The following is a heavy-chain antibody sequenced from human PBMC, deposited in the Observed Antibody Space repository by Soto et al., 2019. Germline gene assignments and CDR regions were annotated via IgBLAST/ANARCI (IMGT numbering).Heavy chain of an antibody. J-gene: IGHJ4*02. CDR2: ISYDGSNK. Sequence: LRLSCAASGFTFSSYAMHWVRQAPGKGLEWVAVISYDGSNKYYADSVKGRFTISRDNSKNTLYLQMNSLRAGDTAVYYCARSIVVVPAATYGVFDYWGQGTLVTVSS. V-gene: IGHV3-30-3*01. D-gene: IGHD2-2*01. CDR1: GFTFSSYA. CDR3: ARSIVVVPAATYGVFDY.